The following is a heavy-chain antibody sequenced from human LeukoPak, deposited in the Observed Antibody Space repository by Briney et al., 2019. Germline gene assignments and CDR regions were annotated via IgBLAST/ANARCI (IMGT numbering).Heavy chain of an antibody. D-gene: IGHD3-3*01. CDR2: VSYDGRKQ. CDR1: GFPFSVYA. Sequence: GGSLRLSCAASGFPFSVYAIHWVRQAPGKGLEWVAVVSYDGRKQDYADSVKGRFTISRDNSKNKVSLQMNSLRVEDTAVYYCARDVPFNDSWSGYCDTWGQGALVIVSS. J-gene: IGHJ5*02. V-gene: IGHV3-30*01. CDR3: ARDVPFNDSWSGYCDT.